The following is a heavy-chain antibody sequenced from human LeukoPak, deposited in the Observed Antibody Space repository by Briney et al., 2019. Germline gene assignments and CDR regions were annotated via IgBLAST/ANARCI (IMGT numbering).Heavy chain of an antibody. J-gene: IGHJ4*02. CDR1: GGSISSGGYY. CDR2: IYHSGST. CDR3: ARNPSTSSSYFDY. Sequence: PSETLSLTCTVSGGSISSGGYYWSWIRQPPGKGLEWIGYIYHSGSTYYNPSLKSRVTISVDRSKNQFSLKLSSVTAADTAVYYCARNPSTSSSYFDYWGQGTLVTVSS. V-gene: IGHV4-30-2*01. D-gene: IGHD2-2*01.